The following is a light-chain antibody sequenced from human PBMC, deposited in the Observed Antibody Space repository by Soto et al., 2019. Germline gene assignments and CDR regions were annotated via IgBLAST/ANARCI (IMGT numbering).Light chain of an antibody. CDR1: QSVSKNY. CDR2: GAS. CDR3: QQYGSSGT. Sequence: EIVLTQAPGTLSLSPGERATLSCRASQSVSKNYLAWDQQKPGPAPRLIISGASNRATGIPDRFSGSGSGTDFPLTINSLEPEDFAVYYCQQYGSSGTFGQGTKVDIK. J-gene: IGKJ1*01. V-gene: IGKV3-20*01.